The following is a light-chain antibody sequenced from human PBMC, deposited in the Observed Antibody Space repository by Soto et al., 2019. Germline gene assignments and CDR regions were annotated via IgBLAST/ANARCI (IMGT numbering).Light chain of an antibody. CDR3: QQTFSPPYT. CDR1: QSISNS. Sequence: DIQMTQSLSSLSASVGDTVTITCRASQSISNSLSWYKQKPGKAPKFLIYVASTLQRGVPSRFSGSGSGTDFTLTISSLQPEDVATYYCQQTFSPPYTFGQGTKLEIK. J-gene: IGKJ2*01. V-gene: IGKV1-39*01. CDR2: VAS.